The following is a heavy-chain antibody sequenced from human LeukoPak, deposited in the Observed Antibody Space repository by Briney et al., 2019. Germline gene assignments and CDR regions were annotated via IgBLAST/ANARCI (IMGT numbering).Heavy chain of an antibody. Sequence: PGRTLRLSCAASGVTFRNYGMHWVRQAPGKGLEWVSTISGSGGSTYYADSVKGRFTISSDNSKNTLYLQMNSLRAEDTAVYYCAKAVTSLDTAMVRDYWGQAILVTVSS. V-gene: IGHV3-23*01. J-gene: IGHJ4*02. CDR1: GVTFRNYG. CDR3: AKAVTSLDTAMVRDY. D-gene: IGHD5-18*01. CDR2: ISGSGGST.